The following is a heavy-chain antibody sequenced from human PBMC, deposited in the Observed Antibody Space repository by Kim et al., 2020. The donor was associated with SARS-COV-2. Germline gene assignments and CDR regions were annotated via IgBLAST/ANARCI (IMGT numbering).Heavy chain of an antibody. V-gene: IGHV1-18*01. J-gene: IGHJ6*02. Sequence: ASVKVSCKASGYTFTSYGISWVRQAPGQGLEWMGWISAYNGNTNYAQKLQGRVTMTTDTSTSTAYMELRSLRSDDTAVYYCARRGGDDFWSFVGYYGMDVWGQGTTVTVSS. CDR3: ARRGGDDFWSFVGYYGMDV. D-gene: IGHD3-3*01. CDR2: ISAYNGNT. CDR1: GYTFTSYG.